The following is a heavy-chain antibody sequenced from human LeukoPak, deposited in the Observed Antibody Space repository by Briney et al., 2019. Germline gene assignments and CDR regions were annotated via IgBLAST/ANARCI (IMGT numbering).Heavy chain of an antibody. Sequence: GGSLRLSCAASGFTVSDNYMSWVRQAPGKGLEWVSVVYGGDNTYYAGSVKGRFTISRDNSKNTLYLQMNSLRAEDTAVYYCARDREPGTSASRFDYWGQGALVTVSS. CDR1: GFTVSDNY. J-gene: IGHJ4*02. CDR3: ARDREPGTSASRFDY. CDR2: VYGGDNT. D-gene: IGHD2-2*01. V-gene: IGHV3-53*01.